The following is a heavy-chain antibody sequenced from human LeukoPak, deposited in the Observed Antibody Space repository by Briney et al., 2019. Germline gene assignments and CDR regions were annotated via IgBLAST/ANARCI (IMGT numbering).Heavy chain of an antibody. CDR2: IYYSGST. CDR1: GGSINSGDYY. V-gene: IGHV4-30-4*01. J-gene: IGHJ4*02. D-gene: IGHD3-22*01. Sequence: PSETLSLTCTVSGGSINSGDYYWSWIRQPPGTGLEWIGYIYYSGSTYYNPSLKSRVTISVDTSKNQFSLKLSSVTAADTAVYYCARNYCDSSGYLSIDYWGQGTLVTVSS. CDR3: ARNYCDSSGYLSIDY.